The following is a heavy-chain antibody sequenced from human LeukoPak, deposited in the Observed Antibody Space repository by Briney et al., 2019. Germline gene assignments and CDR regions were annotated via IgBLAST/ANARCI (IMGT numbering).Heavy chain of an antibody. V-gene: IGHV3-23*01. Sequence: GGSLRLSCAASGSTFSRYAMSWVRQAPGKGLEWVSSSRPRGEGAYYAESVKGRFTISRDNAKNSLYLQMNSLRVEDTAVYYCTRDGSGWSNFWGLGTPVIASS. D-gene: IGHD6-19*01. J-gene: IGHJ4*02. CDR1: GSTFSRYA. CDR3: TRDGSGWSNF. CDR2: SRPRGEGA.